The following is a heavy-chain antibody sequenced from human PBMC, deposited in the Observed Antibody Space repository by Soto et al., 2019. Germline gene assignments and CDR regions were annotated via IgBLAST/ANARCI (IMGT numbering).Heavy chain of an antibody. Sequence: GGSLRLSCAASGFTFSDYYMSWIRQAPGKGLEWISHISDSATTMCYADSVKGRFTISRDNARESLFLHMNSLRAEDTAVYYCARDTAFISSGLFNPWGQGTLVTVSS. J-gene: IGHJ5*02. CDR1: GFTFSDYY. V-gene: IGHV3-11*01. D-gene: IGHD3-22*01. CDR3: ARDTAFISSGLFNP. CDR2: ISDSATTM.